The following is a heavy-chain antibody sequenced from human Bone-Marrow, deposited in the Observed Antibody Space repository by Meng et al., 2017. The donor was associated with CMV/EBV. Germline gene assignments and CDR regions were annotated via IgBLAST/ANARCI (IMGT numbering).Heavy chain of an antibody. CDR3: ARSSHSSTSGYYYYYGKDV. V-gene: IGHV4-34*01. Sequence: LRLSCAVYGGSFSGYYWSWIRQPPGKGLEWIGEINHSGSTNYNPSLKSRVTISVDTSKNHFSLKLSSVTAADTAVYYCARSSHSSTSGYYYYYGKDVWGQGTTVTVSS. CDR2: INHSGST. J-gene: IGHJ6*02. CDR1: GGSFSGYY. D-gene: IGHD2-2*01.